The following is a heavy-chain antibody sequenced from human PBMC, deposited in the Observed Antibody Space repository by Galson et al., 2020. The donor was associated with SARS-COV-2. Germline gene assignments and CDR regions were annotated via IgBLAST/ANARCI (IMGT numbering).Heavy chain of an antibody. J-gene: IGHJ3*02. Sequence: GESLKISCSASGFTFSTYAMHWVRQAPGKGLEYVSAIGSSGGSTYYADSVKGRFTISRDNAKNTVYLQMSSLRPEDTAVYYCLRGQGDIWGQGTVVTVSS. CDR3: LRGQGDI. CDR2: IGSSGGST. CDR1: GFTFSTYA. V-gene: IGHV3-64D*06.